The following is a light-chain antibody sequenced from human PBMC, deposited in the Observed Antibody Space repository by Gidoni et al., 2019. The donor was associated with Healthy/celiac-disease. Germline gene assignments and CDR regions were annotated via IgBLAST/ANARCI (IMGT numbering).Light chain of an antibody. J-gene: IGKJ1*01. CDR3: QQSYSTPPWT. V-gene: IGKV1-39*01. CDR2: AAS. Sequence: DIQMTQSPSSLSASVGDRVTITCRASQSISSYLNWYQQKPGKAPKLLIYAASSLQSGVPSRFSDSGSGTDFTLTISSLQPEDFATYYCQQSYSTPPWTFGQGTKVEIK. CDR1: QSISSY.